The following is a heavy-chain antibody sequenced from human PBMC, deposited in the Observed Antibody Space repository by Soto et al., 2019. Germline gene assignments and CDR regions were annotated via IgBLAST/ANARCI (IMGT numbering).Heavy chain of an antibody. V-gene: IGHV3-23*01. J-gene: IGHJ3*02. CDR1: GFTFSSYA. CDR2: ISGSGGST. CDR3: VRFTLWELSFCAFDI. D-gene: IGHD3-16*02. Sequence: GGSLRLSCAASGFTFSSYAMSWVRQAPGKGLEWVSAISGSGGSTYYADSVKGRFTISRDNSKNTLYLQMNSLRAEDTAVYYCVRFTLWELSFCAFDIWGQGTMVTVSS.